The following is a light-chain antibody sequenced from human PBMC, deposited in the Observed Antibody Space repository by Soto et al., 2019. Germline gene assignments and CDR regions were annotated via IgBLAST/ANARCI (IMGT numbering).Light chain of an antibody. CDR1: QSMSSW. V-gene: IGKV1-5*03. CDR2: KAS. CDR3: QHYNSYSEA. J-gene: IGKJ1*01. Sequence: DVQMTQSPSTLSRSLGGRVTVTCLASQSMSSWLAWYQQKPGKAAKLLIYKASTLKSGVPSRFSGSGSGTEFTLTISSLQPDDFATYYCQHYNSYSEAFGQGTKADI.